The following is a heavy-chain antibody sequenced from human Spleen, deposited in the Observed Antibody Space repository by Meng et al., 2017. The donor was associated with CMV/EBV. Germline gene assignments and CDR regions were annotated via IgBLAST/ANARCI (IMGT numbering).Heavy chain of an antibody. CDR2: IYYSGST. Sequence: SETLSLTCTVSGDSISSYYWSWIRQPPGKGLEWIGYIYYSGSTNYNPSLKSRVTISVDTSKNQFSLRLSSVTAADTAVYYCARTDGSTWYGVYYYGMDVWGQGTTVTVSS. V-gene: IGHV4-59*01. CDR1: GDSISSYY. D-gene: IGHD6-13*01. J-gene: IGHJ6*02. CDR3: ARTDGSTWYGVYYYGMDV.